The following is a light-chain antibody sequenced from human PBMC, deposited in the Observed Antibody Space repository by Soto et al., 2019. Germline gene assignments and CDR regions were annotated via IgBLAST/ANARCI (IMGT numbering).Light chain of an antibody. V-gene: IGKV1-39*01. Sequence: DIQMTHSPSSLSASIGDRVTITFRASQTVNTYLHWYQQKPGKAPKLLIYAASNLQSGVPSRFSGSGSGTNFTLSLNSLQPEDFATYYCQQGYSNPWTFGQGTKVDI. J-gene: IGKJ1*01. CDR1: QTVNTY. CDR3: QQGYSNPWT. CDR2: AAS.